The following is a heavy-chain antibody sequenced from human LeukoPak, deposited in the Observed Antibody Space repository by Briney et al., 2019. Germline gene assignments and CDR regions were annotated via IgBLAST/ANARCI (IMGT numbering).Heavy chain of an antibody. CDR3: ARTCGSYVFDY. J-gene: IGHJ4*02. Sequence: GGSLRLSCAASGFTFSSYSMNWVRQAPGKGLEWVSYISSSSSTIYYADSVKGRFTISRDNAKNSLYLQMNSLRAEDTAVYYCARTCGSYVFDYWGQGTLVTVSS. CDR1: GFTFSSYS. CDR2: ISSSSSTI. V-gene: IGHV3-48*04. D-gene: IGHD1-26*01.